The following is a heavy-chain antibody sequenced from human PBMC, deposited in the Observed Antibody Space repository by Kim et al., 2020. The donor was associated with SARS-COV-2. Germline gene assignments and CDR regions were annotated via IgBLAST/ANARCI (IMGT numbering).Heavy chain of an antibody. J-gene: IGHJ4*02. CDR3: ARHPRGYSGYKEFDY. V-gene: IGHV5-51*01. Sequence: PSFQGQVTISADKSISTAYLQWSSLKASDTAMYYCARHPRGYSGYKEFDYWGQGTLVTVSS. D-gene: IGHD5-12*01.